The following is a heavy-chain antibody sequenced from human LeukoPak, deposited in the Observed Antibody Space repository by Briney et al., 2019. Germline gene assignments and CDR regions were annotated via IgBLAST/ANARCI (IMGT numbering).Heavy chain of an antibody. D-gene: IGHD3-16*01. Sequence: RSETLSLTCTVSDDSISDYYRGWIRQPPGKGLEWIGYFHNSGTSTYNPSLKSRVTISADTSKNQFSLKLNSLTTADTAVYYCTRGAGWLIDYWGQGILVTVSS. V-gene: IGHV4-59*01. CDR3: TRGAGWLIDY. CDR2: FHNSGTS. J-gene: IGHJ4*02. CDR1: DDSISDYY.